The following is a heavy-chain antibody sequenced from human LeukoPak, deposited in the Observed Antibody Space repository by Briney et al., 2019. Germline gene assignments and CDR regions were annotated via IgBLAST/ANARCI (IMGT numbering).Heavy chain of an antibody. D-gene: IGHD6-13*01. V-gene: IGHV3-20*04. CDR2: INWNGGST. J-gene: IGHJ4*02. CDR1: GFTFSSYW. CDR3: AKDTPDTVAAAPDDYYFDY. Sequence: GGSLRLCCAASGFTFSSYWMSWVRQAPGKGLEWVSGINWNGGSTGYADSVKGRFTISRDNAKNSLYLQMNSLRAEDTAVYYCAKDTPDTVAAAPDDYYFDYWGQGTLVTVSS.